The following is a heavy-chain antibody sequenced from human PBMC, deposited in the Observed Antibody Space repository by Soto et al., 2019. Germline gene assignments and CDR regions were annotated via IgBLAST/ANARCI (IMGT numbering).Heavy chain of an antibody. CDR3: ARSVLLWFRGMDV. V-gene: IGHV4-4*02. Sequence: PSETLSLTCAVSGGSISSSNWWSWVRQPPGKGLEWIGEIYHSGSTNYNPSLKSRVTISVDKSKNQFSLKLSSVTAADTAVYYCARSVLLWFRGMDVWGQGTTVTVSS. D-gene: IGHD3-10*01. CDR1: GGSISSSNW. J-gene: IGHJ6*02. CDR2: IYHSGST.